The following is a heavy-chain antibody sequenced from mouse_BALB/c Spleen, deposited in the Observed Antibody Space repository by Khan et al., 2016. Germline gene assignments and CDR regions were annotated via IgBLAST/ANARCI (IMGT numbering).Heavy chain of an antibody. CDR3: ARLHYYGYMNY. Sequence: EVKLLESGGGLVQPGGSVKLSCAASGFDFSRYWMSWVRQAPGKGLEWMGEINPDSSTINYTPSLKDKFIISRDNAKNTLYLQMSKVRSEDTALYFCARLHYYGYMNYWGQGTTLTVSS. D-gene: IGHD1-2*01. CDR1: GFDFSRYW. V-gene: IGHV4-1*02. J-gene: IGHJ2*01. CDR2: INPDSSTI.